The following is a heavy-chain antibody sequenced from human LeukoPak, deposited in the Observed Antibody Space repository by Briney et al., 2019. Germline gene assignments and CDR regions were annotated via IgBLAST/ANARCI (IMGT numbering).Heavy chain of an antibody. CDR2: IYYSGST. V-gene: IGHV4-59*12. Sequence: SETLSLTCTVSGGSISSYYWSWIRQPPGKGLEWIGYIYYSGSTNYNPSLKSRVTISVDTSKNQFSLKLSSVTAADTAVYYCARDGGIVGATRIFDYWGQGTLVTVSS. J-gene: IGHJ4*02. CDR3: ARDGGIVGATRIFDY. D-gene: IGHD1-26*01. CDR1: GGSISSYY.